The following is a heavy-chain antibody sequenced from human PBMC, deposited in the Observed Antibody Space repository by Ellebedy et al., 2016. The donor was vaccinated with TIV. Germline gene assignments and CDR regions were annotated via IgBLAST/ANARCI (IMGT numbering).Heavy chain of an antibody. CDR1: GFSFRSYW. CDR2: MRQDGNDK. Sequence: GGSLRLSCAASGFSFRSYWMSWVRQAPGKGLEWVANMRQDGNDKYYVDSVRGRFTISRDNAKNSLYLQMNSLRAEDTAVYYCATDGSYGDYLSPANAFENWGQGTVVIVSS. CDR3: ATDGSYGDYLSPANAFEN. J-gene: IGHJ3*02. V-gene: IGHV3-7*01. D-gene: IGHD4-17*01.